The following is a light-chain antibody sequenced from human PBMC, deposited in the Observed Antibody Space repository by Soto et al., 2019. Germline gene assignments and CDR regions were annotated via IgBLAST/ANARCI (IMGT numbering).Light chain of an antibody. CDR2: GVS. Sequence: EIVLTQSQGTLSLSPGEIATLSFRAIQSVSSTFLAWYQQKPGQAPRLLIYGVSKRATGIPDRFSGSGSGTDFTLTISRLEPEDFAVYFCGQFVSAPPRTFGQGTKVDIK. J-gene: IGKJ1*01. V-gene: IGKV3-20*01. CDR1: QSVSSTF. CDR3: GQFVSAPPRT.